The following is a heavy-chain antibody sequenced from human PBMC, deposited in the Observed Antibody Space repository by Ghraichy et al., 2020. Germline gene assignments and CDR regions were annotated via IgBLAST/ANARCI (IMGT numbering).Heavy chain of an antibody. D-gene: IGHD2-2*01. CDR2: IYYSGST. J-gene: IGHJ5*02. CDR1: GGSISSYY. CDR3: AREKYQLLSNWFDP. V-gene: IGHV4-59*01. Sequence: SETLSLTCTVSGGSISSYYWSWIRQPPGKGLEWIGYIYYSGSTNYNPSLKSRVTISVDTSKNQFSLKLSSVTAADPAVYYCAREKYQLLSNWFDPWGQGTLVTVSS.